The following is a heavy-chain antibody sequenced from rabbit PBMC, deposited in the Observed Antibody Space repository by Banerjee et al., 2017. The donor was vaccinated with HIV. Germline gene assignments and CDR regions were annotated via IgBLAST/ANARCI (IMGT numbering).Heavy chain of an antibody. V-gene: IGHV1S47*01. CDR1: GFTFSSYW. Sequence: EESRGGLVQPGESLTLSCKASGFTFSSYWMCWVRQAPGKGLEWIGCIANGDGSTYYASWVNGRFSISRENTQNTVSLQMNSLTAADTATYFCVRRGNNFRLDLWGPGTLVTVS. CDR3: VRRGNNFRLDL. J-gene: IGHJ3*01. D-gene: IGHD3-1*01. CDR2: IANGDGST.